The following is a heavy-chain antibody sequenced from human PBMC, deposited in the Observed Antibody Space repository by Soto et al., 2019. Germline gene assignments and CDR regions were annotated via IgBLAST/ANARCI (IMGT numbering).Heavy chain of an antibody. V-gene: IGHV3-11*01. CDR2: ISSSGSTI. CDR1: GFTFSDYY. CDR3: ARRFVVVVPAALDY. J-gene: IGHJ4*02. Sequence: GGSLRLSCAASGFTFSDYYMSWIRQAPGKGLEWVSYISSSGSTIYYADSVKGRFTISRDNAKNSLYLQMNSLRAEDTAVYYCARRFVVVVPAALDYWGQGTLVTVSS. D-gene: IGHD2-2*01.